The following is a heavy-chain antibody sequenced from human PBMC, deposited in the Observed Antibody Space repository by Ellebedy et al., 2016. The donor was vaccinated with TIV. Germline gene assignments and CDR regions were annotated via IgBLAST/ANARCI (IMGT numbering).Heavy chain of an antibody. Sequence: SETLSLTCTVSGDSISRSSYYWGWIRHPPGKGLEWIGSIYYTGSTDYNPSLKSRVAISADTSKNQFSLTLSFVTAADTAVYYCARWFGELLYVRWFDPWGQGTLVTGSS. CDR2: IYYTGST. V-gene: IGHV4-39*01. CDR3: ARWFGELLYVRWFDP. CDR1: GDSISRSSYY. J-gene: IGHJ5*02. D-gene: IGHD3-10*01.